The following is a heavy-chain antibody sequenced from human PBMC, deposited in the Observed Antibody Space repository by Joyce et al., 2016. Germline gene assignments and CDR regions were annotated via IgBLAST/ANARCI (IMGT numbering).Heavy chain of an antibody. CDR3: ARQVGYCSRTRCYGDLVGMDV. V-gene: IGHV4-39*01. CDR2: IYDSGTI. D-gene: IGHD2-2*01. J-gene: IGHJ6*02. Sequence: QLQLQESGPGLVKPSETLSLTCTVSGCSIRSSSDYWGWIRQSPGKGLEWIGSIYDSGTIYNNPSLKSRVTISIDISRNQFSLKLNSMTAADTAVYYCARQVGYCSRTRCYGDLVGMDVWGQGTTVTVSS. CDR1: GCSIRSSSDY.